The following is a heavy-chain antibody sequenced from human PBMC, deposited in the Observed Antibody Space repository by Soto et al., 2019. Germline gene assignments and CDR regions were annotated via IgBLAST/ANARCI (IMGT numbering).Heavy chain of an antibody. J-gene: IGHJ6*02. V-gene: IGHV1-2*02. CDR2: INPNSGGT. CDR1: GYTFTGYY. Sequence: GASVKVSCKASGYTFTGYYMHWVRQAPGQGLEWMGWINPNSGGTNYAQKFQGRATMNRDTSISTAYMELSRLRSDDTAVYYCARDYGYDSGRYSYYYYGMDVWGQGTMVTVSS. CDR3: ARDYGYDSGRYSYYYYGMDV. D-gene: IGHD3-10*01.